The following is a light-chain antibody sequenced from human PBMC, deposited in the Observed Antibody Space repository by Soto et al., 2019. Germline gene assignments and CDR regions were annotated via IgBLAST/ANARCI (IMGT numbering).Light chain of an antibody. CDR2: DVS. V-gene: IGLV2-14*03. Sequence: QSALTQPASVSGSPEQSITISCTGTSSDVGGYNYVSWYQHHPGKAPKLIIYDVSNRPSGVSIRFSASKSDNTASLTISGLQPEDEAEYHCSSYTTSNTRQIVFGTGTKVTVL. CDR3: SSYTTSNTRQIV. J-gene: IGLJ1*01. CDR1: SSDVGGYNY.